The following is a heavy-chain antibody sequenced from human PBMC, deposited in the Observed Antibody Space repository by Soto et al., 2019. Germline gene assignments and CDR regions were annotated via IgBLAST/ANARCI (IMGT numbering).Heavy chain of an antibody. CDR3: AAKLGTTHYFDF. V-gene: IGHV4-31*03. CDR1: GDPVSSGSYY. Sequence: SETLSLTCSVSGDPVSSGSYYWTWVCQHPVKGLEWIGYIYHTGSAYYNPSLQSRLIMSIDTSKNQFSLHLYSVTAADTAVYFCAAKLGTTHYFDFWGQGSLVT. D-gene: IGHD7-27*01. CDR2: IYHTGSA. J-gene: IGHJ4*02.